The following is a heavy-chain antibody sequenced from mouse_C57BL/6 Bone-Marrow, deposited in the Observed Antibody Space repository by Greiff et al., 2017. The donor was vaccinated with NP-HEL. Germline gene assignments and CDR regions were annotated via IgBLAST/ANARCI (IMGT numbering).Heavy chain of an antibody. CDR1: GYSFTGYF. D-gene: IGHD1-1*01. CDR2: INPYNGDT. Sequence: EVQLVESGPELVKPGDSVKISCKASGYSFTGYFMNWVMQSHGKSLEWIGRINPYNGDTFYNQKFKGKATLTVDKSSSTAHMELRSLTSEDSAIYYCARPHYYGSRFYAMDYWGQGTSVTVSS. CDR3: ARPHYYGSRFYAMDY. V-gene: IGHV1-20*01. J-gene: IGHJ4*01.